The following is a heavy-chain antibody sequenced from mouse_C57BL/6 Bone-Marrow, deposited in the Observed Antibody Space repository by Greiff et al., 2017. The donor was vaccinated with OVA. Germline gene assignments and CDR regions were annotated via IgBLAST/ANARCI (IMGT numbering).Heavy chain of an antibody. CDR3: TTRYYGSSYRNY. D-gene: IGHD1-1*01. V-gene: IGHV14-4*01. J-gene: IGHJ2*01. CDR1: GFNIKDDY. Sequence: VQLKQSGAELVRPGASVKLSCTASGFNIKDDYMHWVKQRPEQGLEWIGWIDPENGDTEYASKFQGKATITADTSSNTAYLQLSSLTSEDTAVYYCTTRYYGSSYRNYWGQGTTLTVSS. CDR2: IDPENGDT.